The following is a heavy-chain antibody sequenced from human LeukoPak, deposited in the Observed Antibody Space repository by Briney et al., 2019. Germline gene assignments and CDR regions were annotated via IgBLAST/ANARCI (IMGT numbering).Heavy chain of an antibody. CDR3: GREIEGTTDY. J-gene: IGHJ4*02. D-gene: IGHD1-7*01. CDR2: IKPSDGFT. V-gene: IGHV1-46*01. Sequence: ASVKVSCKASGYTFTSYYVHWVRQAPGQGLEWMGVIKPSDGFTSYAQKFQGRLTVTRDMSTSTVYMELNSLKSEDTAVYFCGREIEGTTDYWGQGTLVTVSS. CDR1: GYTFTSYY.